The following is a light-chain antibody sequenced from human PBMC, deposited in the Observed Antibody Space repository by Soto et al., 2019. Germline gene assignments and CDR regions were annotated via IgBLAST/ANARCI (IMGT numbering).Light chain of an antibody. J-gene: IGLJ7*01. V-gene: IGLV1-40*01. CDR1: SSNIGAGYD. CDR2: DNS. Sequence: QSVLTQPPSVSGAPGQRVTISCTGSSSNIGAGYDVHWYQQLPGTAPKLLIYDNSNRPSGVPDRFSGSKSGTSASLAITGLQAEDEADYYCQSYASSLGGAVFGGGTQLTVL. CDR3: QSYASSLGGAV.